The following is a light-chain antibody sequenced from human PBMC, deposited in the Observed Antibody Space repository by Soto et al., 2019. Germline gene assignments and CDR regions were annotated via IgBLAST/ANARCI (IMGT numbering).Light chain of an antibody. Sequence: EIVLTQSPGTLSLSPGERATLSCRASQSVSSSSYLAWYQQKPGQAPRLLIHGTSSRATGIPDRFSGSGSGTDFTLTISRLEPEEFAVYYCQQYGRSPYTFGQGTNLEIK. CDR2: GTS. J-gene: IGKJ2*01. V-gene: IGKV3-20*01. CDR1: QSVSSSSY. CDR3: QQYGRSPYT.